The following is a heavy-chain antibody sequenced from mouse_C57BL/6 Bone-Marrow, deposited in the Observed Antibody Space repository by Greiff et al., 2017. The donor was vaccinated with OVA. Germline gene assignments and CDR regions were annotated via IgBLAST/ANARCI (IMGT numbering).Heavy chain of an antibody. CDR2: IDPETGGT. V-gene: IGHV1-15*01. Sequence: QVQLQQSGAELVRPGASVTLSCKASGYTFTDYEMHWVKQTPVHGLEWIGAIDPETGGTAYNQKFKGKAILTAAKSSSTAYMELRSLTSEDSAVYYCTRFGGPMDYWGQGTSVTVSS. J-gene: IGHJ4*01. CDR1: GYTFTDYE. CDR3: TRFGGPMDY.